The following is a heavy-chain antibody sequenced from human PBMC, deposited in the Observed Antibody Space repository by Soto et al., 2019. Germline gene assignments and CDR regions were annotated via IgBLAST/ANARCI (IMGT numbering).Heavy chain of an antibody. CDR2: IYYSGST. CDR3: ARHRQRTTGNSGLDY. Sequence: QLQLQESGPGLVKPSETLSLTCTVSGGSISSSSYYWGWIRQPPGKGLEWIGSIYYSGSTYYNPSLKSRITTSIDTSKNQFPLKRRSVTAADPAVYYCARHRQRTTGNSGLDYWGQGTLVTVSS. CDR1: GGSISSSSYY. V-gene: IGHV4-39*01. J-gene: IGHJ4*02. D-gene: IGHD1-1*01.